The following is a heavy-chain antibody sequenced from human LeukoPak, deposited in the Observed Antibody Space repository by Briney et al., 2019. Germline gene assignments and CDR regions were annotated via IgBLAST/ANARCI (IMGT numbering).Heavy chain of an antibody. CDR3: ASEVVAGGN. Sequence: GGSLRLSCAASGFTFSSYAITWVRQAPGKGLEWVSYISSSGSTIYYADSVKGRFTISRDNAKNSLYLQMNSLRAEDTAVYYCASEVVAGGNWGQGTLVTVSS. CDR2: ISSSGSTI. D-gene: IGHD2-15*01. V-gene: IGHV3-48*04. CDR1: GFTFSSYA. J-gene: IGHJ4*02.